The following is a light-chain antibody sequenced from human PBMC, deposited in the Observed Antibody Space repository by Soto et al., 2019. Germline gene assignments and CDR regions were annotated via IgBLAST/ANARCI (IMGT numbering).Light chain of an antibody. CDR3: RSYTSSSTLVV. CDR1: SSDVGGYNY. CDR2: DVS. V-gene: IGLV2-14*01. J-gene: IGLJ2*01. Sequence: QSALTQPASVSGSPGQSITISCTGTSSDVGGYNYVSWYQQHQGKAPKLMIYDVSNRPSGVSNLFSGSKSGNTASLTISGLQAEDEADYYCRSYTSSSTLVVFGGGTKLTIL.